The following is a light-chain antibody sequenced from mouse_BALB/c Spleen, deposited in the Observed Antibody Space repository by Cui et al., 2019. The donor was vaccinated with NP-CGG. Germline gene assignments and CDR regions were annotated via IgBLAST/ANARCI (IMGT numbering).Light chain of an antibody. CDR2: GTK. CDR1: TGAVTTSNY. V-gene: IGLV1*01. J-gene: IGLJ1*01. Sequence: QAVVTQESALPPPPGAKVQLTGRSNTGAVTTSNYANGVQEKPDHLFTGLIGGTKNRAPDVPARFSGSLIGDKAALTITGAQTEDEAIYFCALWYNNHWVFGGGTKLTVL. CDR3: ALWYNNHWV.